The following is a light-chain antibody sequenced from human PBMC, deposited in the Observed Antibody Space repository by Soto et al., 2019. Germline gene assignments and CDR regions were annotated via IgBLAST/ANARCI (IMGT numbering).Light chain of an antibody. CDR2: RSD. V-gene: IGLV1-44*01. J-gene: IGLJ2*01. CDR3: AAWDDSRYGVV. CDR1: SSNIGSNH. Sequence: QSVLTQSPSASGTPGQRVIIACSGSSSNIGSNHVNWYRHLPGAAPKLLIFRSDQRPSGVPDRFYGSKSGTTASLAISGLQSGDEADYYCAAWDDSRYGVVFGGGTKLTVL.